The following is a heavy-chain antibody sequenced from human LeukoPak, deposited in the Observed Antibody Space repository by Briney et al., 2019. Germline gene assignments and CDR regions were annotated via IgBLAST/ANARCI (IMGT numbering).Heavy chain of an antibody. D-gene: IGHD3-10*01. V-gene: IGHV1-18*01. CDR1: GYTFTSYG. CDR3: ARDYYGSGSNNWFDP. J-gene: IGHJ5*02. Sequence: ASVKVSCKASGYTFTSYGISWVRQAPGQGLEWMGWISAYNGNTNYAQKLQGRVTMTTDTSTSTAYMELRSLRSDDTAVYYCARDYYGSGSNNWFDPWGQGTLVTVSS. CDR2: ISAYNGNT.